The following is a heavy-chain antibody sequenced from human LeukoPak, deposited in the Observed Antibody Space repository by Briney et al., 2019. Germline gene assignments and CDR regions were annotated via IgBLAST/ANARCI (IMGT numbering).Heavy chain of an antibody. V-gene: IGHV4-59*01. J-gene: IGHJ4*02. CDR3: ARKTGDLYCFDY. CDR1: GGSISSYY. Sequence: PSETLSLTCTVSGGSISSYYWSWIRQPPGKGLEWIGYISYSGRTNYKPSLKSRVTISVDTSKNQCSLRLSSVTAADTAVYYCARKTGDLYCFDYWGQGTLVTVS. D-gene: IGHD7-27*01. CDR2: ISYSGRT.